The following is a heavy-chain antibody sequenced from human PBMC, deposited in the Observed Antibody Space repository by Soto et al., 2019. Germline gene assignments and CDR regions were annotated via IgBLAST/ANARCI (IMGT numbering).Heavy chain of an antibody. J-gene: IGHJ3*02. D-gene: IGHD4-17*01. CDR3: AHPRGYGVFDAYDI. Sequence: EGQLLESGGGLVQPGGSLRVSCAASGFTFSTYAMSWVRQAPGKGLEWVSAISATAGDTYYADSVRGRFTISRDNSMNALYLPMNSLRVEDTAVYYCAHPRGYGVFDAYDIWGQGTMVTVSS. CDR1: GFTFSTYA. V-gene: IGHV3-23*01. CDR2: ISATAGDT.